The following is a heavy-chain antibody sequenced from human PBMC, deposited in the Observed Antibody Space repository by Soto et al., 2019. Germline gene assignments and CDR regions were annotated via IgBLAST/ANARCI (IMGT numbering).Heavy chain of an antibody. D-gene: IGHD3-10*01. CDR2: ISGSGGST. CDR3: AKGGAGGMVRGVIGFVWFDP. V-gene: IGHV3-23*01. CDR1: GFTFSSYA. J-gene: IGHJ5*02. Sequence: GGSLRLSCAASGFTFSSYAMSWVRQAPGKGLEWVSAISGSGGSTYYADSVKGRFTISRDNSKNTLYLQMNSLRAEDTAVYYCAKGGAGGMVRGVIGFVWFDPWGQGTLVTVSS.